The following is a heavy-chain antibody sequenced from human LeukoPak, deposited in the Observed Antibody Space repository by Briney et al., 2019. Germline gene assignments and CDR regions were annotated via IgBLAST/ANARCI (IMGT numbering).Heavy chain of an antibody. CDR2: IYASEGP. V-gene: IGHV4-4*07. D-gene: IGHD1-26*01. CDR3: ARRASSTYWSFDS. Sequence: SETLSLTCTVSDVSINDYWWTWIRQPVGKGLEWIGQIYASEGPKYNPSLESRVTMSIDTSKKQFSLHLSFVTVADTGVYFCARRASSTYWSFDSWGQGTQVTVSS. J-gene: IGHJ4*02. CDR1: DVSINDYW.